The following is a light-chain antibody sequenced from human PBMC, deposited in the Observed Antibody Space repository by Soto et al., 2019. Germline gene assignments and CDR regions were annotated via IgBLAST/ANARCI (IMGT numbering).Light chain of an antibody. CDR2: DTS. J-gene: IGKJ1*01. Sequence: EIVLTQSPATLSLSPGERATLSCRASQSVVSSLAWYQQKPGQAPRLLIYDTSNRDPGIPARFSGSGSGTDFTLPISSLEPEDFAIYHRRQRNNRPWTFGQGTKL. CDR1: QSVVSS. V-gene: IGKV3-11*01. CDR3: RQRNNRPWT.